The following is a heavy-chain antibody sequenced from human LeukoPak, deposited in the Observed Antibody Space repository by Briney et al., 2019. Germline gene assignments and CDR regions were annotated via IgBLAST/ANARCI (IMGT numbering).Heavy chain of an antibody. J-gene: IGHJ4*02. Sequence: GRSLRLSCAASGFTFDDYAMHWVRQAPGKGLEWVSGISWNSGSIGYADSVKGRFTISRDNAKNSLYLQMNSPRAEDTALYYCAKGYYYDSSGYLDARNYFDYWGQGTLVTVSS. CDR3: AKGYYYDSSGYLDARNYFDY. CDR2: ISWNSGSI. D-gene: IGHD3-22*01. V-gene: IGHV3-9*01. CDR1: GFTFDDYA.